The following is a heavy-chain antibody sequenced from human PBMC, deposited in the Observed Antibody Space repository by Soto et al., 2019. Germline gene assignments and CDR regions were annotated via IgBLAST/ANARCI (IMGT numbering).Heavy chain of an antibody. CDR2: ITYDGSNQ. V-gene: IGHV3-30-3*01. CDR3: ARAPSGSYPEFDY. CDR1: GFIFSSYT. J-gene: IGHJ4*02. D-gene: IGHD1-26*01. Sequence: GGSLRLSCAASGFIFSSYTMHWVRQAPGKGLEWVGVITYDGSNQYYADSVKGRFTISRDNSRNMLFLQMNSLRPDDTAVYYCARAPSGSYPEFDYWGQGTLVTVAS.